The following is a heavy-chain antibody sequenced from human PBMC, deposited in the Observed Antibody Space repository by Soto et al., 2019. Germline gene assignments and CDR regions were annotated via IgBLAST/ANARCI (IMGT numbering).Heavy chain of an antibody. V-gene: IGHV3-30*18. CDR2: ISYDGSNK. Sequence: PGGSLRLSCAASGFTFSSYGIHWVGPAPGKGLEWVAVISYDGSNKYYADSVKGRFTITRDNSKNTLYLQMNSLRAEDTAVYYCAKASGRWLQLHALWGQGTLVTVSS. CDR1: GFTFSSYG. J-gene: IGHJ4*02. D-gene: IGHD5-12*01. CDR3: AKASGRWLQLHAL.